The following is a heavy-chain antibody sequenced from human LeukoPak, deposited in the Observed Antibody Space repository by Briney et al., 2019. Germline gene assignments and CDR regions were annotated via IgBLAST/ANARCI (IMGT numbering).Heavy chain of an antibody. CDR2: MNPNSGNT. V-gene: IGHV1-8*01. Sequence: ASVTVSFKASGYTFTSYDINWVRQATGQGLEWMGWMNPNSGNTGYAQKFQGRVTMTRNTSISTAYMELSSLRSEDTAVYYCARATGYCSGGSCRNWFDPWGQGTLVTVSS. CDR1: GYTFTSYD. CDR3: ARATGYCSGGSCRNWFDP. J-gene: IGHJ5*02. D-gene: IGHD2-15*01.